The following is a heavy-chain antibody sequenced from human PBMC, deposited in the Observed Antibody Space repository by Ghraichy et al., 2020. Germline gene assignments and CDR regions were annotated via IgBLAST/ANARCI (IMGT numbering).Heavy chain of an antibody. CDR1: GGYISRHY. J-gene: IGHJ5*02. V-gene: IGHV4-59*11. Sequence: SETLSLTCTVSGGYISRHYWSWILQPPGKGLDWIGYITFRGGTYFNPSLKSRLTMSMDTSTNQFSLNLTSVTTADAAVYYCATGERGGIHSWLYESWGQGTLVTVSS. CDR3: ATGERGGIHSWLYES. D-gene: IGHD1-26*01. CDR2: ITFRGGT.